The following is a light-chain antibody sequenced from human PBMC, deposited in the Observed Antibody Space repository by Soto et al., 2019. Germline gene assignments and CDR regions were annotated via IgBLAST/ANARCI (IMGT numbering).Light chain of an antibody. CDR2: AAS. J-gene: IGKJ2*01. Sequence: DIQMTQSPSSLSASVGDRVTITCRASQSVGSLLNWFQQKPGKAPKLLINAASTLQSGAPSRFSGSGAGTDFTLIISSLQPEDFATYYCQQSYSLPYTFGQGTKLEI. V-gene: IGKV1-39*01. CDR1: QSVGSL. CDR3: QQSYSLPYT.